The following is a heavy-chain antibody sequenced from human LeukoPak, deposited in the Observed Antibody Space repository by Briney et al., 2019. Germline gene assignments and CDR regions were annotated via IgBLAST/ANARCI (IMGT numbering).Heavy chain of an antibody. CDR2: IYHSGST. Sequence: SETLSLTCTVSGGSISSNNYYWGWIRQTPGKGLEWIGSIYHSGSTHYNPSLKSRVTISVDTSRNQFSLKLSSVTAADTAMYYCARVITGKTRSGFDYWGQGTLVTVSS. V-gene: IGHV4-39*07. CDR3: ARVITGKTRSGFDY. J-gene: IGHJ4*02. D-gene: IGHD3-22*01. CDR1: GGSISSNNYY.